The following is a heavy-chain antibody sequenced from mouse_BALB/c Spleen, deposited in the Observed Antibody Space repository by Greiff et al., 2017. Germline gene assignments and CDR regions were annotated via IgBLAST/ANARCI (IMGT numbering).Heavy chain of an antibody. J-gene: IGHJ4*01. V-gene: IGHV5-15*02. CDR3: ARAGSNYFYAMDY. CDR1: GFTFSDYG. CDR2: ISNLAYSI. Sequence: EVMLVESGGGLVQPGGSRKLSCAASGFTFSDYGMAWVRQAPGKGPEWVAFISNLAYSIYYADTVTGRFTITRENTKNTLYLEMSSLRSEDTAMYCCARAGSNYFYAMDYWGQGTSVTVSS. D-gene: IGHD2-5*01.